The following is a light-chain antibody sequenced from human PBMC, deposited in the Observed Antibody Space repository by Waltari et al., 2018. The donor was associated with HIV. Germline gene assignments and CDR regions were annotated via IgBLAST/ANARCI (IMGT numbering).Light chain of an antibody. Sequence: QSVLNQSPSASGTPEQRVIISCSGSSSNIGSNTVTWYQQFPGTAPKLLIYSYGQRPSGVPERFSGSKSATSASLAISGLRSEDEADYYCATWDDSLNAWVFGGGTKLTVL. CDR2: SYG. CDR1: SSNIGSNT. V-gene: IGLV1-44*01. J-gene: IGLJ3*02. CDR3: ATWDDSLNAWV.